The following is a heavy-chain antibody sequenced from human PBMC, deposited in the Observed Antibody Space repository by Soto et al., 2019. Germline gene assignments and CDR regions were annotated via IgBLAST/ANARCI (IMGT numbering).Heavy chain of an antibody. V-gene: IGHV1-69*02. CDR2: IIPILGIA. Sequence: ASVKVSCKASGGTFSSYTISWVRQAPGQGLEWMGRIIPILGIANYAQKFQGRVTITADKSTSTAYMELNSLRAEDTAVYYCARVPNYYYYYGMDVWGQGTTVTVSS. J-gene: IGHJ6*02. CDR1: GGTFSSYT. CDR3: ARVPNYYYYYGMDV.